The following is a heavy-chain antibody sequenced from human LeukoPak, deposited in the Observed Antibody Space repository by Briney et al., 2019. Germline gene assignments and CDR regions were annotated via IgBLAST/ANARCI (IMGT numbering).Heavy chain of an antibody. Sequence: SETLSLTCTVSSGSISSSHYYWDWIRQPPGKGLEWIGTIYYSGTTYYNPSLESRATISVVASKNQFYLMLNSVTAADTAVYYCARQISDYYYYYIDVWGKGTTVTVSS. D-gene: IGHD3-3*01. J-gene: IGHJ6*03. CDR3: ARQISDYYYYYIDV. CDR1: SGSISSSHYY. V-gene: IGHV4-39*01. CDR2: IYYSGTT.